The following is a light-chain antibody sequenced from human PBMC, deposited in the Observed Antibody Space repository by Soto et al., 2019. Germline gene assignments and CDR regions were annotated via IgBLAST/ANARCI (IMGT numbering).Light chain of an antibody. Sequence: QSALTQPASVSGSPGQSITISCTGTSIDVGSYNLVSWYQQHPGKAPKLMIYEVSKRPSGVSNRFSGSKSGNTASLTISGLQAEDEADYYCCSYAGSSTWVFGGGTKLTVL. CDR1: SIDVGSYNL. CDR3: CSYAGSSTWV. CDR2: EVS. J-gene: IGLJ3*02. V-gene: IGLV2-23*02.